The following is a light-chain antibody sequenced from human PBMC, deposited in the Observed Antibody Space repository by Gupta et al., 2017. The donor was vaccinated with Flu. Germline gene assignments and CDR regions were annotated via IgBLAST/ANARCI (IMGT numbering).Light chain of an antibody. CDR2: KDT. CDR1: TLSNQY. CDR3: QSADNSGTYVV. V-gene: IGLV3-25*03. Sequence: SYEVTQLPSLSVSPGQTARLTCSGDTLSNQYTYWYQQKPGQAPVLVIFKDTERPSGIPERLSGSTSGTTVTLTISGVQAEDEAADYCQSADNSGTYVVFGGGTRLTV. J-gene: IGLJ2*01.